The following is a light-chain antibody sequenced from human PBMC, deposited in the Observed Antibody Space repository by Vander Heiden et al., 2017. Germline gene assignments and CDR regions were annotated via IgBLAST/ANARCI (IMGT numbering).Light chain of an antibody. J-gene: IGKJ1*01. CDR3: QQYDKWPLT. Sequence: ERVMTESRATLSVSPGERATVSCRASQSLSGHLAWYQQTSGQAPRLLIHGASTRAAGFPARFSGSGSGREFSLTISGLQSEDFAVYFCQQYDKWPLTFGQGTRVEIK. CDR2: GAS. CDR1: QSLSGH. V-gene: IGKV3-15*01.